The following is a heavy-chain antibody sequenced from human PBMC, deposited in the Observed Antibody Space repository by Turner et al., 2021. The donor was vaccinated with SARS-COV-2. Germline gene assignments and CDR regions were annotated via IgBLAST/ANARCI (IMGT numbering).Heavy chain of an antibody. CDR2: MNTNSGNT. J-gene: IGHJ5*02. D-gene: IGHD3-9*01. CDR3: ARAAQLTVWFDP. CDR1: GYTFTSYD. Sequence: QVQLVQTGAEVKKPGASVKVSCKASGYTFTSYDINWVRQATGPGLGWMGCMNTNSGNTGYAQKFQGRVTMTRNTALRTAYMELSSLRSEDTAVYYCARAAQLTVWFDPWGQGTLVTVSS. V-gene: IGHV1-8*01.